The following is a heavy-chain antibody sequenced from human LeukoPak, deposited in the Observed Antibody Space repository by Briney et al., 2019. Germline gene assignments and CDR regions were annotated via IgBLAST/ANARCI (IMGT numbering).Heavy chain of an antibody. CDR1: GGSISSSSYY. Sequence: SETLSLTCTVSGGSISSSSYYWGWLPQPPGRGLEGIGSIYYSGSTYYNPSLKSRVTISVDTSKNQFSLKLSSVTAADTAVYYCARLYQLPPVYMDVWGKGTTVTISS. V-gene: IGHV4-39*01. J-gene: IGHJ6*03. CDR2: IYYSGST. CDR3: ARLYQLPPVYMDV. D-gene: IGHD2-2*01.